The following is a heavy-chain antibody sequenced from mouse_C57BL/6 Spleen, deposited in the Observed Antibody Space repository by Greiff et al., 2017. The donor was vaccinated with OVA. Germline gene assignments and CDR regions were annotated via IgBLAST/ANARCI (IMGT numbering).Heavy chain of an antibody. CDR2: IYPGDGDT. D-gene: IGHD1-1*01. J-gene: IGHJ2*01. V-gene: IGHV1-82*01. CDR3: ARNYGSSFFDY. CDR1: GYAFSSSW. Sequence: SGPELVKPGASVKISCKASGYAFSSSWMNWVKQRPGKGLEWIGRIYPGDGDTNYNGKFKGKATLTADKSSSTAYMQLSSLTSEDSAVYFCARNYGSSFFDYWGQGTTLTVSS.